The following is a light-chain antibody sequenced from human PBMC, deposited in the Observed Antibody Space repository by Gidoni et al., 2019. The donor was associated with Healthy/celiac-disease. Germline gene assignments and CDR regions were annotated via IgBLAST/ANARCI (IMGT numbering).Light chain of an antibody. CDR2: WAS. Sequence: SSRSVLYSSNNKNYLAWYQQKPGQPPKLLIYWASTRESGVPDRFSGSGSGTDFTLTISSLQAEDVAVYYCQQYYSTPVAFGQGTKVEIK. CDR3: QQYYSTPVA. CDR1: RSVLYSSNNKNY. J-gene: IGKJ1*01. V-gene: IGKV4-1*01.